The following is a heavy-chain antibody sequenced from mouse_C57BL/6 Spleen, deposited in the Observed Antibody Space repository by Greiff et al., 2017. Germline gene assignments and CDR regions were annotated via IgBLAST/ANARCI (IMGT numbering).Heavy chain of an antibody. D-gene: IGHD2-2*01. V-gene: IGHV1-64*01. CDR1: GYTFPSYW. CDR2: IHTNSGST. Sequence: VQLQQPGAELVKPGASVKLSCKASGYTFPSYWMHWVKQRPGKGLEWIGMIHTNSGSTNYNEKIKSKATLTVYKSSSTADMKLRSLTSENSAVYYCARWGYDVMDYWGQGTSVTVSS. J-gene: IGHJ4*01. CDR3: ARWGYDVMDY.